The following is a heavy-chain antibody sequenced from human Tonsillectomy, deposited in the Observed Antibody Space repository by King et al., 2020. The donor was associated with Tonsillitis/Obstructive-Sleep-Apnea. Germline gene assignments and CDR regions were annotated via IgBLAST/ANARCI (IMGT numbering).Heavy chain of an antibody. V-gene: IGHV4-39*01. CDR3: ATSPFWRSRYCTSTSCYTRWFDP. CDR1: GGSISSSSDY. D-gene: IGHD2-2*02. CDR2: IYYSGST. Sequence: QLQESGPGLVKPSETLSLTCTVSGGSISSSSDYWGWIRQPPGKGLEWIGSIYYSGSTYYNPSLKSGVTISVDTSKTQFSLKLSSVTAADTAVYYCATSPFWRSRYCTSTSCYTRWFDPWGQGTLVTVSS. J-gene: IGHJ5*02.